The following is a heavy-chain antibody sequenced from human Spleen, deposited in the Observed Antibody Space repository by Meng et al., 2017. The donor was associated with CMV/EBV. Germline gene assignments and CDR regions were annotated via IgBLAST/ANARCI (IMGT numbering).Heavy chain of an antibody. Sequence: SETLSLTCSVSGYSISSGYYWDWIRQPPGKGLEWIGSIYYSGSTYYNPSLKSRVTISVDTPKNQFSLKLSSVTAADTAVYYCARGNFYDSSSWGQGTLVTVSS. J-gene: IGHJ5*02. CDR3: ARGNFYDSSS. D-gene: IGHD3-22*01. CDR1: GYSISSGYY. V-gene: IGHV4-38-2*02. CDR2: IYYSGST.